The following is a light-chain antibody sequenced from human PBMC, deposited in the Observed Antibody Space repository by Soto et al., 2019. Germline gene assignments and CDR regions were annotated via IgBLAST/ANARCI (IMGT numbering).Light chain of an antibody. CDR1: QSVNSN. J-gene: IGKJ2*01. CDR2: GAS. V-gene: IGKV3-15*01. Sequence: EIVMTQSPTTVSVSPGERATLSCRASQSVNSNLAWYQQKPGQAPRLLISGASTRAPGIAARFSGSGSGTNFTLSISGLQSEDFEFYYCQQYNDWPLYTFGQGTKLEIK. CDR3: QQYNDWPLYT.